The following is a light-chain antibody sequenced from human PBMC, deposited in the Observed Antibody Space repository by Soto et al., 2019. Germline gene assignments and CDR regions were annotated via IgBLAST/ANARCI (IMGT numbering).Light chain of an antibody. CDR3: SSYTNINTRACV. Sequence: QSVLTQPASVSGSPGQSITISCTGTTSDVGGYDYVSWYQQHPGQAPKLLIYEVSNRPSGVSHRFSGSKSGNTASLTISGLQAEDEAEYYCSSYTNINTRACVFGTGTKVTVL. J-gene: IGLJ1*01. CDR2: EVS. V-gene: IGLV2-14*01. CDR1: TSDVGGYDY.